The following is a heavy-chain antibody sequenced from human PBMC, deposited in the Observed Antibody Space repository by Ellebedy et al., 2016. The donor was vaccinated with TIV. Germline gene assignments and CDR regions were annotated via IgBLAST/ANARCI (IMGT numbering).Heavy chain of an antibody. CDR3: ASRSYYYYYYGMDV. CDR2: IWYDGSNK. Sequence: GESLKISCAASGFTFSSYGMHWVRQAPGKGLEWVAVIWYDGSNKYYADSVKGRFTISRDNSKKTLYLQMNSLRAEDTAVYYWASRSYYYYYYGMDVWGQGTTVTVSS. CDR1: GFTFSSYG. J-gene: IGHJ6*02. V-gene: IGHV3-33*01.